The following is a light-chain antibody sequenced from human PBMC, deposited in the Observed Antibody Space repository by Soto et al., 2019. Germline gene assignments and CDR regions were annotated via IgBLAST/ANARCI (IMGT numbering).Light chain of an antibody. V-gene: IGLV2-14*01. CDR1: SSDVGPYDY. J-gene: IGLJ1*01. CDR2: EVS. Sequence: QSALAQPAAVSVSPGQSLTISCTGTSSDVGPYDYVSWYQQHPGKAPKLIIYEVSYRPSRISTRFSGSKSGNTASLSISGLQAEDEADYYCSSYTSTTDYVFGSGTKVTVL. CDR3: SSYTSTTDYV.